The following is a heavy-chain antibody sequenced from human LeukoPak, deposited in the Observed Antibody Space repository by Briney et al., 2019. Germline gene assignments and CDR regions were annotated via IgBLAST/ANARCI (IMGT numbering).Heavy chain of an antibody. CDR1: GFTFSGYA. J-gene: IGHJ4*02. Sequence: QTGGSLRLSCAASGFTFSGYAMSWVRQAPGKGLEWVSVIYSGGSTYYADSVKDRFTISRDNSKNMLHLQMNSLRAEDTAVYYCARGGDSLHYWGQGTLVTVSS. CDR2: IYSGGST. CDR3: ARGGDSLHY. V-gene: IGHV3-66*01. D-gene: IGHD3-10*01.